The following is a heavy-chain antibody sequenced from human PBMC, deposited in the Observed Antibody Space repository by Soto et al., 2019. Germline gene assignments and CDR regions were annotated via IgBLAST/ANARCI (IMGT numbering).Heavy chain of an antibody. D-gene: IGHD2-2*01. V-gene: IGHV3-23*01. CDR3: AKGRGYCSTTSCYVGSDY. J-gene: IGHJ4*02. Sequence: EVQLLESGGGLVQPGGSLRLSCAASGFTFSSYAMSWVRQAPGKGLELVSAISGSGGSTYYADSVKGRFTISRDNSKNTLYLQMNSLRAEDTAVYYCAKGRGYCSTTSCYVGSDYWGQGTLVTVSS. CDR2: ISGSGGST. CDR1: GFTFSSYA.